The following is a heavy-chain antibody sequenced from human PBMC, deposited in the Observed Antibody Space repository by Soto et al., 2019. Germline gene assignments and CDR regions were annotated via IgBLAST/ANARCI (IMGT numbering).Heavy chain of an antibody. J-gene: IGHJ4*02. Sequence: QVQLVESGGGVVQPGRSLRLSCAASGFIFSDYAMHWVRQAPGKGLQWVAVSSYDGRNKFYADSVKGRITISRDNSKNMLYLEMNSLRAEDTAVYYCAKDPLGEGSGWPYYFDYWGQGTLVTVSS. CDR1: GFIFSDYA. V-gene: IGHV3-30*04. CDR3: AKDPLGEGSGWPYYFDY. CDR2: SSYDGRNK. D-gene: IGHD6-19*01.